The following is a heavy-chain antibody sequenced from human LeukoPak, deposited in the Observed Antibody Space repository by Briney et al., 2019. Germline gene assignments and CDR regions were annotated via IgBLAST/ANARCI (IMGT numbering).Heavy chain of an antibody. CDR1: GGTFSSYA. J-gene: IGHJ4*02. CDR2: INPSGGST. CDR3: AREIGYCSGGSCTDANFDY. Sequence: GASVKVSCKTSGGTFSSYAFSWVRQAPGQGLEWMGIINPSGGSTSYAQKFQGRVTMTRDMSTSTVYMELSSLRSEDTAVYYCAREIGYCSGGSCTDANFDYWGQGTLVTVSS. V-gene: IGHV1-46*01. D-gene: IGHD2-15*01.